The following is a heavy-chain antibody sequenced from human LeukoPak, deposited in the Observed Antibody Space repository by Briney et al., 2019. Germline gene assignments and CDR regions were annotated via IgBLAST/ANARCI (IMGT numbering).Heavy chain of an antibody. CDR3: ARLTSGSYVHFEY. CDR1: GGSLSSYY. V-gene: IGHV4-59*08. D-gene: IGHD1-26*01. Sequence: SETLSLTCTVSGGSLSSYYWSWIRQPPGKGLEWIGYIYYSGSTNYNPSLKSRVTISVDTSKNQFSLKLSSVTAADTAVYYCARLTSGSYVHFEYWGQGTLVTVSS. J-gene: IGHJ4*02. CDR2: IYYSGST.